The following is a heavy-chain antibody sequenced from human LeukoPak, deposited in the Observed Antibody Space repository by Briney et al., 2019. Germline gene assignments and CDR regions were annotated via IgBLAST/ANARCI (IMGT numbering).Heavy chain of an antibody. CDR2: ISYDGSNK. V-gene: IGHV3-30*18. D-gene: IGHD3-22*01. Sequence: GGSLRLSCAASGFTFSSYGMHWVRQAQGKGLEWVAVISYDGSNKYYADSVKGRFTISRDNSKNTLYLQMNSLRAEDTAVYYCAKGLQRPIAVVVPYYYYYGMDVWGQGTTVTVSS. CDR3: AKGLQRPIAVVVPYYYYYGMDV. CDR1: GFTFSSYG. J-gene: IGHJ6*02.